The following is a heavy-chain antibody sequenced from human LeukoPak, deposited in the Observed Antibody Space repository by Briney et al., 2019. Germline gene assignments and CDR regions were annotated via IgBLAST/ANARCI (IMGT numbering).Heavy chain of an antibody. J-gene: IGHJ5*02. CDR2: IYYTGTT. CDR1: GGSINSGDYY. V-gene: IGHV4-31*02. Sequence: KPSETLSLTCVFSGGSINSGDYYWSWIRQHPGKGLEWIGYIYYTGTTDYNPSLKSRVTISIDTSNNQFALRLRSVTAADTAVYYCARVQLELLLLGWIDPWGQGTLVTVSS. D-gene: IGHD1-7*01. CDR3: ARVQLELLLLGWIDP.